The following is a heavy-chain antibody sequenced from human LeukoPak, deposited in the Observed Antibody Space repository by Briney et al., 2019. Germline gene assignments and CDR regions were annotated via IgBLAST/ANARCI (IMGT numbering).Heavy chain of an antibody. Sequence: GESLRLSCAASGFTFSSYWMSWVRQAPGKGLEWVANIKQDGSEKYYVDSVKGRFTISRDNAKNSLYLQMNSLRAEDTAVYYCARVAAAPPYYYGMEVWGQGTTVTVSS. CDR2: IKQDGSEK. CDR1: GFTFSSYW. J-gene: IGHJ6*02. CDR3: ARVAAAPPYYYGMEV. V-gene: IGHV3-7*01. D-gene: IGHD6-13*01.